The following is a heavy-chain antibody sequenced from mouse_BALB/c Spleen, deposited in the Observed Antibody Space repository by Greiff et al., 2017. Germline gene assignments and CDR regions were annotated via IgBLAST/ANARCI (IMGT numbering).Heavy chain of an antibody. CDR2: INPYNGDT. V-gene: IGHV1-20*02. CDR3: ARETAMDY. CDR1: GYSFTGYF. J-gene: IGHJ4*01. Sequence: EVQLQQSGPELVKPGASVKISCKASGYSFTGYFMNWVMQSHGKSLEWIGRINPYNGDTFYNQKFKGKATLTVDKSSSTAHMELRSLASEDSAVYYCARETAMDYWGQGTSVTVSS.